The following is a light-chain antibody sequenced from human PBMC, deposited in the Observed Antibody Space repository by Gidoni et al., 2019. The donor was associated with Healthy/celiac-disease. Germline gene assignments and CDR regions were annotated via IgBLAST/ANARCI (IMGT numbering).Light chain of an antibody. CDR3: QQYNNWPPELT. Sequence: VMTQSPATLSVSPGERATLSCRARQSVSSNLAWYQQKPGQAPRLLIYGASTRATGIPARFSGSGSGTEFTLTISSLQSEDFAVYYCQQYNNWPPELTFGGGTKVEIK. V-gene: IGKV3-15*01. CDR1: QSVSSN. J-gene: IGKJ4*01. CDR2: GAS.